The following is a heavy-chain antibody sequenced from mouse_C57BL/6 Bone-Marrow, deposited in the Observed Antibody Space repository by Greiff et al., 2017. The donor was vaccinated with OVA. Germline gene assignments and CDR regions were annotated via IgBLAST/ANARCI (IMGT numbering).Heavy chain of an antibody. V-gene: IGHV1-15*01. CDR2: IDPETGGT. CDR3: TRCYRSYYAMDY. D-gene: IGHD2-12*01. Sequence: QVQLQESGAELVRPGASVTLSCKASGYTFTDYEMHWVKQTPVHGLEWIGAIDPETGGTAYNQKFKGKAILTADKSASTAYMELRSLTSEDSAVYYCTRCYRSYYAMDYWGQGTSVTVSS. J-gene: IGHJ4*01. CDR1: GYTFTDYE.